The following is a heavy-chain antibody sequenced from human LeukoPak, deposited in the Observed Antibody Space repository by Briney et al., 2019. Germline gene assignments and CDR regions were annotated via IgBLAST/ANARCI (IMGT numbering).Heavy chain of an antibody. CDR1: GFTFSNYW. D-gene: IGHD6-6*01. CDR3: ARIGYSSSSLDY. CDR2: INQDGTMK. J-gene: IGHJ4*02. V-gene: IGHV3-7*01. Sequence: GGSLRLSCAASGFTFSNYWMTWVRQAPGKGLEWVANINQDGTMKYYVDSVRGRFTISRDTAKNLLYLQINSLRAEDTAVYYCARIGYSSSSLDYWGQGTLVTVSS.